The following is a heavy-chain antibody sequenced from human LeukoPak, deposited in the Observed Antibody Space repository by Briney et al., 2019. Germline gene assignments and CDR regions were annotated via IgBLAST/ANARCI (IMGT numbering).Heavy chain of an antibody. Sequence: GGSLRLSCAASGFTFSSFGMNWVRQAPGKGLEWVSAISGSGGSTYYADSVKGRFTISRDNSKNTLYLQMNSLRAEDTAVYYCAKDLGYGDYADWFDPWGQGTLVTVSS. CDR2: ISGSGGST. J-gene: IGHJ5*02. V-gene: IGHV3-23*01. CDR1: GFTFSSFG. D-gene: IGHD4-17*01. CDR3: AKDLGYGDYADWFDP.